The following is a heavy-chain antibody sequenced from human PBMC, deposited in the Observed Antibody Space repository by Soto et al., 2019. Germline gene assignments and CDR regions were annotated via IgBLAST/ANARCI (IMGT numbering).Heavy chain of an antibody. Sequence: XGSLRLSCAAAGFTFSSYSMNWVRQAPGKGLEWVSSISSSSSYIYYADSVKGRFTISRDNAKNSLYLQMNSLRAEDTAVYYCARDRPLSSAAAPWFDYSGQGALVTVSS. CDR2: ISSSSSYI. V-gene: IGHV3-21*01. J-gene: IGHJ4*02. D-gene: IGHD6-13*01. CDR3: ARDRPLSSAAAPWFDY. CDR1: GFTFSSYS.